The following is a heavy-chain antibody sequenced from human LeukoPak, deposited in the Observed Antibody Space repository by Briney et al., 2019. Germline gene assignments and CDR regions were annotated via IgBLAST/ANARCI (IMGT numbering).Heavy chain of an antibody. J-gene: IGHJ6*03. CDR2: TYYRSKWYN. V-gene: IGHV6-1*01. CDR3: AKDRCSNGIGCLYYYMDV. CDR1: GDSVSSNSAA. Sequence: SQTLSLTCAISGDSVSSNSAAWNWIRQSPSRCLEWLGRTYYRSKWYNDYAVSVKSRITINPDTSKNQFSLQLNSVTPEDTAVYYCAKDRCSNGIGCLYYYMDVWGKGTTVTISS. D-gene: IGHD2-8*01.